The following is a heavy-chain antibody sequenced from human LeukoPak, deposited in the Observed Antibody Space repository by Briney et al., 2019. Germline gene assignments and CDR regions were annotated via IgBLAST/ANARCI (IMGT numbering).Heavy chain of an antibody. J-gene: IGHJ4*02. CDR2: INHSGST. V-gene: IGHV4-34*01. CDR1: GGSISSYY. Sequence: SETLSLTCTVSGGSISSYYWSWIRQPPGKGLEWIGEINHSGSTNYNPSLKSRVTISVDTSKNQFSLKLSSVTAADTAVYYCARAKIPPDYYDSSGYCPFDYWGRGTLVTVSS. CDR3: ARAKIPPDYYDSSGYCPFDY. D-gene: IGHD3-22*01.